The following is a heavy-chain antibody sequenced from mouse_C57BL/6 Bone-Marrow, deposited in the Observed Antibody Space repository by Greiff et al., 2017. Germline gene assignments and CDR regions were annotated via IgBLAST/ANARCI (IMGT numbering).Heavy chain of an antibody. V-gene: IGHV1-72*01. Sequence: VQLQQPGAELVKPGASVKLSCKASGYTFTSYWMHWVKQRPGRGLEWIGRIDPNSGGTKYTEKFKSKATLTVDKPSSTAYMQRSSLTSEDSAVYYCARPGYYYAMDYWGQGTSVTVSS. J-gene: IGHJ4*01. CDR1: GYTFTSYW. CDR3: ARPGYYYAMDY. CDR2: IDPNSGGT.